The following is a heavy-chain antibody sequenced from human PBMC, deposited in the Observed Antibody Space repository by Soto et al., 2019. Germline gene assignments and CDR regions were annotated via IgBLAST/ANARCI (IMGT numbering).Heavy chain of an antibody. V-gene: IGHV4-59*01. J-gene: IGHJ6*03. CDR3: ATSQRGYYYYMDV. CDR2: IYYSGST. CDR1: GCSISSYY. Sequence: SETLSLSCTVSGCSISSYYWSWIRQPPGKGLEWIGYIYYSGSTNYNPSLKSRVTISVDTSKNQFSLKLSSVTAADTAVYYCATSQRGYYYYMDVWGKGTTVTVSS.